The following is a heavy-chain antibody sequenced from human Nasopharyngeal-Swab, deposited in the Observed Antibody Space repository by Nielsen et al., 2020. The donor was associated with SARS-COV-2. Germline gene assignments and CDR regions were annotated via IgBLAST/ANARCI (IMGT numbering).Heavy chain of an antibody. J-gene: IGHJ4*02. V-gene: IGHV1-8*01. D-gene: IGHD3-22*01. CDR2: MNPNSGNT. CDR1: GYTFTSYD. Sequence: ASVKVSCKASGYTFTSYDINWVRQATGQGLEWMGWMNPNSGNTGYAQKFQGRVTMTRNTSISTAYMELSSLRSEDTAVYYCARDFTANKLLYGNEKEYDSSGYVSWGQGTLVTVSS. CDR3: ARDFTANKLLYGNEKEYDSSGYVS.